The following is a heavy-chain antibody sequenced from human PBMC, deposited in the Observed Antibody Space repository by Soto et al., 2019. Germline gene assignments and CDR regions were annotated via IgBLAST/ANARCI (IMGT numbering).Heavy chain of an antibody. CDR3: ERDRMPSVTGLDH. J-gene: IGHJ4*02. Sequence: PGGSLRLSCAASGFTFSNYGMHWVRQAPGKGLEWVAAVWHDEINKYYADSMKGRFTISRDNSKNTLYLQVDSLRADDTAIYYCERDRMPSVTGLDHWGQGTLVTVSS. V-gene: IGHV3-33*01. CDR2: VWHDEINK. CDR1: GFTFSNYG. D-gene: IGHD2-2*01.